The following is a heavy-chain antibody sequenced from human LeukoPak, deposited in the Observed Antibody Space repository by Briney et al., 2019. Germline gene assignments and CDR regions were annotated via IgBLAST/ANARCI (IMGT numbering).Heavy chain of an antibody. D-gene: IGHD3-16*02. V-gene: IGHV1-18*01. CDR2: ICGYNGNT. CDR3: ARLDITFGGGIVNAGSNY. J-gene: IGHJ4*02. Sequence: ASVKVSCKASGYTFSSYAINWVRQAPGQGLEWMGWICGYNGNTNYAQKFQGRVTMTTDTSTNTAYMEVKSLRSDDTAVYYCARLDITFGGGIVNAGSNYWGQGTLVTVSS. CDR1: GYTFSSYA.